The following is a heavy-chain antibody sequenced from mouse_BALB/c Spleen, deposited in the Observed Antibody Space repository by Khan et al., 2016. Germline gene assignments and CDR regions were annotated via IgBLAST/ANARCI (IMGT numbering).Heavy chain of an antibody. CDR2: ISCYNGAT. J-gene: IGHJ2*01. CDR1: GYSFTGYY. V-gene: IGHV1S34*01. D-gene: IGHD2-4*01. Sequence: LVKTGASVKLSCKASGYSFTGYYIHWVKQSHGKSLEWIGYISCYNGATNYTPKYKGKATFTVETSSSTDYLQFNSMTYADSAVSYCASGLRRREPFYCDYWGQGTTLTVSS. CDR3: ASGLRRREPFYCDY.